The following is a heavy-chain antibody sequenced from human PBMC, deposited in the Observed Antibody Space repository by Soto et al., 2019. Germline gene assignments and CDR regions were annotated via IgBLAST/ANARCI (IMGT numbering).Heavy chain of an antibody. CDR2: INPNSGGT. V-gene: IGHV1-2*02. D-gene: IGHD2-21*02. CDR3: AREFPLYCGGDCYSSPADY. J-gene: IGHJ4*02. CDR1: GYTFTGYY. Sequence: ASVKVSCKASGYTFTGYYMHWVRQAPGQRLEWMGWINPNSGGTNYAQKFQGRVTMTRDTSISTAYMELSRLRSDDTAVYYCAREFPLYCGGDCYSSPADYWGQGTLVTVSS.